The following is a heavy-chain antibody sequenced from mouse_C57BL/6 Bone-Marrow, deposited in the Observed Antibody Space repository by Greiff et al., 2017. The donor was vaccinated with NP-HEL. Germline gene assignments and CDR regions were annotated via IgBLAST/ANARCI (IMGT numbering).Heavy chain of an antibody. V-gene: IGHV1-62-2*01. J-gene: IGHJ1*03. CDR2: FYPGSGSI. CDR1: GYTFTEYT. Sequence: VQLQQSGAELVKPGASVKLSCKASGYTFTEYTIHWVKQRSGQGLEWIGWFYPGSGSIKYNEKFKDKATLTADQSSSTVYMDLSRLTSEDSAVYVGARHGDYFGSSYGYFDVGGTGTTVTVSS. D-gene: IGHD1-1*01. CDR3: ARHGDYFGSSYGYFDV.